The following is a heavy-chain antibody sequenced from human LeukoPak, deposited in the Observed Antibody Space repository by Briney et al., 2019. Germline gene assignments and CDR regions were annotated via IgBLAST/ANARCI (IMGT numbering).Heavy chain of an antibody. CDR2: FDPEEGET. D-gene: IGHD3-9*01. Sequence: GPAVKVSFKVAGYILTELFMHWLRQPPAKGLEWMGGFDPEEGETNYVQKFQGRVTMTEDTSAETAYMELSSLRSEDTAVYYCATGGVYVFRYFDWSNDAFDIWGQGTMVTVSS. CDR1: GYILTELF. CDR3: ATGGVYVFRYFDWSNDAFDI. J-gene: IGHJ3*02. V-gene: IGHV1-24*01.